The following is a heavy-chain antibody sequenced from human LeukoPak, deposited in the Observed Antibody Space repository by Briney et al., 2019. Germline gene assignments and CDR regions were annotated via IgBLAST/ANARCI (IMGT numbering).Heavy chain of an antibody. V-gene: IGHV4-34*01. CDR2: INSGGSI. J-gene: IGHJ3*02. CDR1: GGSFSGYY. Sequence: SETLSLTCAVSGGSFSGYYWTWIRQPPGKGLEWIGEINSGGSINYNPSLKSRVTISVDTSEKQFSLKLSAVTAADTAVYYCVRPRYYYDGSSYTEIWGQGTMVTVSS. D-gene: IGHD3-22*01. CDR3: VRPRYYYDGSSYTEI.